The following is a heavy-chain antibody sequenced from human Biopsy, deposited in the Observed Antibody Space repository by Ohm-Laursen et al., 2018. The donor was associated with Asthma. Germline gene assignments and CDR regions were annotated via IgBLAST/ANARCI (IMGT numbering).Heavy chain of an antibody. CDR3: AKDVFPGWELRRGPDY. CDR2: ISFDGSNK. J-gene: IGHJ4*02. V-gene: IGHV3-30*18. Sequence: SLRLSCTATGFTFGDYWMSWVRQAPGKGLDWAAVISFDGSNKNYTDSVKGRFTISRDNSRNTLHLQMNSLRAEDTAVYYCAKDVFPGWELRRGPDYWGQGTLVTVSS. CDR1: GFTFGDYW. D-gene: IGHD1-26*01.